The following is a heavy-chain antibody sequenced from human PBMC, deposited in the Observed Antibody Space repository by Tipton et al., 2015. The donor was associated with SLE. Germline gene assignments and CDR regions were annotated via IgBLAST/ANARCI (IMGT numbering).Heavy chain of an antibody. V-gene: IGHV4-59*04. D-gene: IGHD3-3*01. CDR1: GFTFSSYW. Sequence: LRLSCAASGFTFSSYWMSWVRQSPGKGLEWIGSIYRSGTAYYNPSLKSRVTMSVDTSKNQFSLKLTSVTAADTAVYYCARDPYDSWSDYQATFDYWGQGTLVTVSS. J-gene: IGHJ4*02. CDR2: IYRSGTA. CDR3: ARDPYDSWSDYQATFDY.